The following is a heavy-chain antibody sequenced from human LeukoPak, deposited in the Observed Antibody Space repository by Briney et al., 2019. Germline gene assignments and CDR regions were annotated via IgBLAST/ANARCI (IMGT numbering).Heavy chain of an antibody. CDR3: ARRGYSYGLGPFDP. CDR2: IIPIFGTA. D-gene: IGHD5-18*01. V-gene: IGHV1-69*05. CDR1: GGTFSSYA. J-gene: IGHJ5*02. Sequence: VASVKVSCKASGGTFSSYAISWVRQAPGQGLEWMGGIIPIFGTANYAQKFQGRVTITTDESTSTAYMELSSLRSEDTAVHYCARRGYSYGLGPFDPWGQGTLVTVSS.